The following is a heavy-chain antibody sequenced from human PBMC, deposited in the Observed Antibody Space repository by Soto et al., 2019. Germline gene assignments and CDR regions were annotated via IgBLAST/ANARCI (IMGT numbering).Heavy chain of an antibody. CDR1: GFTFSSYA. Sequence: EVQLVESGGGLVQPGGSLRLSCAASGFTFSSYAMHWVRQAPGKGLEYVSAISFNGGSTYYANSVKGRFTISRDNSKHTLYIQRGSLRVEDMAVYYCARPYGSGSYYKGLRYWGQGTLVTVSS. V-gene: IGHV3-64*01. CDR2: ISFNGGST. J-gene: IGHJ4*02. CDR3: ARPYGSGSYYKGLRY. D-gene: IGHD3-10*01.